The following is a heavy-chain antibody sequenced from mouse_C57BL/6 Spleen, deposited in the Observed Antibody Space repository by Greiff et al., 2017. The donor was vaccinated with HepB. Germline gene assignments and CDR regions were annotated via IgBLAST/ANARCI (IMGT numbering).Heavy chain of an antibody. CDR2: IDPSDSYT. D-gene: IGHD3-3*01. CDR3: ARGEGTRGYYFDY. CDR1: GYTFTSYW. J-gene: IGHJ2*01. Sequence: QVQLQQPGAELVKPGASVKLSCKASGYTFTSYWMQWVKQRPGQGLEWIGEIDPSDSYTNYNQKFKGKATLTVDTSSSTAYMQLSSLTSEDSAVYYCARGEGTRGYYFDYWGQSTTLTVSS. V-gene: IGHV1-50*01.